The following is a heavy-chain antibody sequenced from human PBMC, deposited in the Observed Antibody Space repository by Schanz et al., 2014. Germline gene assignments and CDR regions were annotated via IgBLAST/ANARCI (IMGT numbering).Heavy chain of an antibody. D-gene: IGHD2-2*01. V-gene: IGHV3-48*04. Sequence: EMQLLESGGGLVQPGESLRLSCAASGFSFSSYTMTWIRQAPGKGLEWVSDISDSGDSTHYADSVKGRFTISRDNAKNSLFLQMNSLSAEDTAVYYCAKVAPAATYLDSWGLGTLVTVSS. CDR3: AKVAPAATYLDS. CDR2: ISDSGDST. J-gene: IGHJ4*02. CDR1: GFSFSSYT.